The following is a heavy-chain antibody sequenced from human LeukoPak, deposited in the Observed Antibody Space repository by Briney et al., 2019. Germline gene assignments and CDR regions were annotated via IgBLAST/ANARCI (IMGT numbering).Heavy chain of an antibody. CDR3: VKGAESYCDSRSDY. D-gene: IGHD3-22*01. V-gene: IGHV3-64D*09. CDR1: GFTFSSYA. Sequence: GGSLRLSCSASGFTFSSYAMHWVRQAPGKGLEYVSAMSSSGGKTYYADSMKGRFIISRDNSKNTLYLQLSSLTADDTAVYFCVKGAESYCDSRSDYWGQGTLVTLSS. J-gene: IGHJ4*02. CDR2: MSSSGGKT.